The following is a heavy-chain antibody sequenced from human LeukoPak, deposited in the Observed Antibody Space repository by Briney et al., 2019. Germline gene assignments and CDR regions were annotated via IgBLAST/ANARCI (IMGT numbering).Heavy chain of an antibody. CDR1: GYTFTGYY. D-gene: IGHD5-18*01. CDR2: INPNSGGT. CDR3: ARDRYVDTAMVVGMDV. J-gene: IGHJ6*02. Sequence: ASVKVSCKASGYTFTGYYMHWVRQAPGQGLEWMGWINPNSGGTNYAQKFQGRVTMTRDTSISTAYVELSRLRSDDTAVYYCARDRYVDTAMVVGMDVWGQGTTVTVSS. V-gene: IGHV1-2*02.